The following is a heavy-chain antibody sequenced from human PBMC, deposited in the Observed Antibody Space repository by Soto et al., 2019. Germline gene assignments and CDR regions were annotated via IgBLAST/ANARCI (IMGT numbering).Heavy chain of an antibody. CDR1: GGTFSSYT. J-gene: IGHJ4*02. D-gene: IGHD3-16*01. Sequence: GASVKVSCKASGGTFSSYTISWVRQAPGQGLEWMGRIIPILGIANYAQKFQGRVTITADKSTSTAYMELSSLRSEDTAVYYCARSDDYIWGSFDYWGQGTLVTVSS. CDR2: IIPILGIA. CDR3: ARSDDYIWGSFDY. V-gene: IGHV1-69*02.